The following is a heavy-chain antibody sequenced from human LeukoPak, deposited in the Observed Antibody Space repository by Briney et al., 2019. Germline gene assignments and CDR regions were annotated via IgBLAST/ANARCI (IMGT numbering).Heavy chain of an antibody. Sequence: ASVKVSCKASGGTFSSYAISWVRQAPGQGLEWMGRIIPIFGIANYAQKFQGRVTITADKSTSTAYMELSSLRSEDTAVYYCAMTLRTNYYDSSGSFDYWGQGTLVTVSS. CDR3: AMTLRTNYYDSSGSFDY. J-gene: IGHJ4*02. V-gene: IGHV1-69*04. CDR2: IIPIFGIA. D-gene: IGHD3-22*01. CDR1: GGTFSSYA.